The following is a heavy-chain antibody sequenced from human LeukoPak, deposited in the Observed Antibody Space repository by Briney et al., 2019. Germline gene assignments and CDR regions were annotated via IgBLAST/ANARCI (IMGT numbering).Heavy chain of an antibody. V-gene: IGHV4-39*07. Sequence: SETLSLTRTVSGGSISSSSHYWGWIRQPPGKGLEWIGSMYYSGSTYYNPSLKSRVTLSVDTSKNQFSLKLSSVTAADAAVYYCARDPPFYYFDYWGQGTLVTVSS. CDR1: GGSISSSSHY. CDR3: ARDPPFYYFDY. CDR2: MYYSGST. J-gene: IGHJ4*02.